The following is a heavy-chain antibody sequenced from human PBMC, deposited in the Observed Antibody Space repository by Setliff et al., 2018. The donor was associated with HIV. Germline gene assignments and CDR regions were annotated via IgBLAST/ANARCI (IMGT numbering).Heavy chain of an antibody. D-gene: IGHD3-10*01. CDR2: IYTSGST. Sequence: LSLTCTVSGGSISSYYWSWIRQPAGKGLEWIGRIYTSGSTNYNPSLKSRVTISADTSKNQVSLKLSSVTASDTAVYYCSRARYIVIRGDAGMDVWGPGTTVTVSS. V-gene: IGHV4-4*07. CDR1: GGSISSYY. CDR3: SRARYIVIRGDAGMDV. J-gene: IGHJ6*02.